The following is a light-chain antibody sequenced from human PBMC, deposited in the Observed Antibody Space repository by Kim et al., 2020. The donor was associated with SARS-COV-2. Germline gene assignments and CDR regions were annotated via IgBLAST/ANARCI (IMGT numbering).Light chain of an antibody. J-gene: IGLJ3*02. Sequence: QSALIQPASVSGSPGQSVTISCTGTSSDVGGYNYVSWYQQHPGKAPKLIIFDVSYRPSGISDRFSGSKSGNTASLIISGLQPEDEADYYCSSYTRSSALGVFGGGTQLTVL. V-gene: IGLV2-14*03. CDR1: SSDVGGYNY. CDR2: DVS. CDR3: SSYTRSSALGV.